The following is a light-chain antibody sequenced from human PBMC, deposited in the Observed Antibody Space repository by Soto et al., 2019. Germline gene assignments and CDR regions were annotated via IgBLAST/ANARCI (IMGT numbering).Light chain of an antibody. CDR2: GAS. J-gene: IGKJ3*01. V-gene: IGKV3-20*01. CDR3: QQYGSSPLT. CDR1: QSVSSTY. Sequence: EIVLTQSPGTLSLSPGERATLSCRASQSVSSTYLAWYQQQPDQPPRLLIYGASSRATGIPDLFSGSGYVTDFTLNISRLEPEDFAVYYCQQYGSSPLTFGPGTKVDIK.